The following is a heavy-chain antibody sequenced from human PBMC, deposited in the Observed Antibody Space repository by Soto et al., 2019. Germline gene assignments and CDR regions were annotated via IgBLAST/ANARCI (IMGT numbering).Heavy chain of an antibody. CDR2: ISYDGSNK. D-gene: IGHD3-3*01. Sequence: GGSLRLSCAASGFTFSSYGMHWVRQAPGKGLEWVAVISYDGSNKYYADSVKGRFTISRDNSKNTLYLQMNSLRVEDTAVYYCARDKSTIFGVVIRDDYWGQGTLVTVSS. J-gene: IGHJ4*02. CDR3: ARDKSTIFGVVIRDDY. V-gene: IGHV3-30*03. CDR1: GFTFSSYG.